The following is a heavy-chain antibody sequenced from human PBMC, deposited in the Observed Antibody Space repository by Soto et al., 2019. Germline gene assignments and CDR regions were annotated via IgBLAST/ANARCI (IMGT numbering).Heavy chain of an antibody. J-gene: IGHJ4*02. Sequence: QVQLVESGGGVVQPGRSLRLSCAASGFSFNTYGMHWVRQAPGKGLEWVAVISSDGSKEYYADSVKGRFTISRDNSENTLYLQMNSLRPEDTAVYSCAKDFYNKVSYRLGICQYWGQGTQVTVSS. CDR2: ISSDGSKE. D-gene: IGHD1-1*01. CDR1: GFSFNTYG. CDR3: AKDFYNKVSYRLGICQY. V-gene: IGHV3-30*18.